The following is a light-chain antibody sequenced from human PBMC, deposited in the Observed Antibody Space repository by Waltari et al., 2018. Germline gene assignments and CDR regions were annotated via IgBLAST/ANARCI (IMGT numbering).Light chain of an antibody. CDR3: QQYARVPLS. J-gene: IGKJ4*01. V-gene: IGKV1-33*01. Sequence: WFQQKPGEAPKVLIYDVSSLRTGVPSRFSGSGSGTHFTFTITSLQPEDIGTYFCQQYARVPLSFGGGTKVEIK. CDR2: DVS.